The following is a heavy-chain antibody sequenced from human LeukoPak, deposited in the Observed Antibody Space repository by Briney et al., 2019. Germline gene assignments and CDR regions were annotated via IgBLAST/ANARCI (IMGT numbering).Heavy chain of an antibody. CDR1: GYSFTSYW. CDR3: ARQGKEAASSGYYSYYFDY. Sequence: GESLKISCKGSGYSFTSYWIGWVRQMPGKGLEWMGIIYPGDSDTRYSPSFQGQVTISADKSISTAYLQWSSLKASDTAMYYSARQGKEAASSGYYSYYFDYWGQGTLVTVSS. CDR2: IYPGDSDT. J-gene: IGHJ4*02. D-gene: IGHD3-22*01. V-gene: IGHV5-51*01.